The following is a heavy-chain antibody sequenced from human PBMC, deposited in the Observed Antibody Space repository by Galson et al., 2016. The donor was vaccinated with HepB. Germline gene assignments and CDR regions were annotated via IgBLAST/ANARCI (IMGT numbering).Heavy chain of an antibody. CDR2: FYNSGST. V-gene: IGHV4-4*08. Sequence: SETLSLTCSVSGGSVSSHYWSWIRQPPGKGLEWIGNFYNSGSTSYNPSLQSRVTISVDTSKNRISLKLSSVTAADTAVYHCARLYCSSTSCCGYCGMDVWGQGTPSPSP. J-gene: IGHJ6*02. CDR3: ARLYCSSTSCCGYCGMDV. D-gene: IGHD2-2*01. CDR1: GGSVSSHY.